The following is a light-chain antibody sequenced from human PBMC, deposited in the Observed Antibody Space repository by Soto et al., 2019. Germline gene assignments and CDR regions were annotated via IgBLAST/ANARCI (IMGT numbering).Light chain of an antibody. V-gene: IGKV3-15*01. J-gene: IGKJ1*01. CDR3: QPYNNWPRT. CDR1: QSVSSN. CDR2: GAS. Sequence: EIVMTQSPATLSVSPGERATLSCRASQSVSSNLAWYQQKPGQTPRLLIYGASTSATGIPARFSGSGSGTEFNLTISSLQSEDFAVYYGQPYNNWPRTFGQGTKVDIK.